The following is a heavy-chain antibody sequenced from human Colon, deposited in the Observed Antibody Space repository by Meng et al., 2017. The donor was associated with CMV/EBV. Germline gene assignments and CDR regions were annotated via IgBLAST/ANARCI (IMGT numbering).Heavy chain of an antibody. V-gene: IGHV3-74*01. CDR3: ARVANGDYHFDY. CDR2: VNDDGSSV. Sequence: GESLKISCVDSGFSFSGYWMHWVRQAPGKGLAWVSRVNDDGSSVRYADSVKGRFTISRDNAKNTLYLEMNSLRAEDTAVYHCARVANGDYHFDYWGQGTRVTVSS. CDR1: GFSFSGYW. J-gene: IGHJ4*02. D-gene: IGHD4-17*01.